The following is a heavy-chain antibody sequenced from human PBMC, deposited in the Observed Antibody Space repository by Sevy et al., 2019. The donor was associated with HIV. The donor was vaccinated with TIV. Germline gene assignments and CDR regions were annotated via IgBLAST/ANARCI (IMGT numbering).Heavy chain of an antibody. CDR2: ISYDESK. CDR1: EITFSTAI. CDR3: AKEVGTSGRCGYFNY. Sequence: GGSLRLSCAASEITFSTAIIHWVRQVPGKGLEWVAAISYDESKYYANSVKGRLTISRDSSKNTVYLEMSSLRTEDTAVYYCAKEVGTSGRCGYFNYWGQGTLVTVSS. J-gene: IGHJ4*02. D-gene: IGHD6-19*01. V-gene: IGHV3-30*04.